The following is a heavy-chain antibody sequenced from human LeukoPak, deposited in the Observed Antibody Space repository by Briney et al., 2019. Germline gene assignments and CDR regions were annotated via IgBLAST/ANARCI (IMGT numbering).Heavy chain of an antibody. Sequence: PGGSLRLSCAASGFTFSSYAMHWVRQAPGKGLEGGAVISYDGSNKYYADSVKGRFTISRDNSKNTLYLQMNSLRAEDTAVYYCARDPTSGWSHFDYWGQGTLVTVSS. J-gene: IGHJ4*02. CDR2: ISYDGSNK. CDR3: ARDPTSGWSHFDY. CDR1: GFTFSSYA. D-gene: IGHD6-19*01. V-gene: IGHV3-30*04.